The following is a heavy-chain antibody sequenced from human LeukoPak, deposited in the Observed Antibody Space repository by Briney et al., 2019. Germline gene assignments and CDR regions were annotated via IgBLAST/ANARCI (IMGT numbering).Heavy chain of an antibody. J-gene: IGHJ4*02. CDR2: IFHTGST. V-gene: IGHV4-31*03. Sequence: SETLSLTCTVSGGSVTIGGHYWSWIRQRAGKGLEWTGYIFHTGSTYYNPSLKSRISISLDTSKNQFYLKLSSVTAADTAVYYCARAGYSGFDFNFDYWGQGTLVTVSS. CDR3: ARAGYSGFDFNFDY. CDR1: GGSVTIGGHY. D-gene: IGHD5-12*01.